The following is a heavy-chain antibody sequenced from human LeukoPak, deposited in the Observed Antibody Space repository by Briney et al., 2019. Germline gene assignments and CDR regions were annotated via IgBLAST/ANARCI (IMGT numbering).Heavy chain of an antibody. Sequence: GRSLRLSCAASGFTFSSYAMHWVRQAPGKGLEWVAVISYDGSNKYYADSVKGRFTISRDNSRNTLYLQMNSLRAEDTAVYYCAGEPLTTVVPGGSWGQGTLVTVSS. CDR3: AGEPLTTVVPGGS. J-gene: IGHJ4*02. D-gene: IGHD4-23*01. V-gene: IGHV3-30-3*01. CDR2: ISYDGSNK. CDR1: GFTFSSYA.